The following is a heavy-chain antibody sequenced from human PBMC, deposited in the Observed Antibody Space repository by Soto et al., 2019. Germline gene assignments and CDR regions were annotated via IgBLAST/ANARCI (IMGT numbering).Heavy chain of an antibody. D-gene: IGHD2-8*02. V-gene: IGHV2-26*04. J-gene: IGHJ4*02. CDR3: ACFTVTGPCDY. CDR1: GFSLSNIRMG. Sequence: SGPTLVNPTQTLTLTCTVSGFSLSNIRMGVSWTRQPPGKALEWLAHIFSNDEKSYSTSLKSRLTISEDTSKSQVVLTMTNMDPVDTATYFCACFTVTGPCDYWGQGTLVTVSS. CDR2: IFSNDEK.